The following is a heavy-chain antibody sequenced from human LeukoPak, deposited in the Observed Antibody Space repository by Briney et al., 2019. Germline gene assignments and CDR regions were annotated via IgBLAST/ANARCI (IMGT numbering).Heavy chain of an antibody. Sequence: SETLSLTCTVSGGSISSYYWSWIRQPPGKGLEWIGYIYYSGSTNYNPSLKSRVTISVDTSKNQFSLKLSSVTAADTAVYYCASLVVPAAQFDYWGQGTLVIVSS. J-gene: IGHJ4*02. V-gene: IGHV4-59*01. CDR1: GGSISSYY. CDR3: ASLVVPAAQFDY. D-gene: IGHD2-2*01. CDR2: IYYSGST.